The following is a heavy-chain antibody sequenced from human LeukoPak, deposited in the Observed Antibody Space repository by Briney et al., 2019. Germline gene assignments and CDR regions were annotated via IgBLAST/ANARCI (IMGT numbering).Heavy chain of an antibody. Sequence: PGGSLRLSCAASGFTFSSYWMNWVRQAPGKGLEWVSVICSGGSTYYADSVKGRFTISRDNAKNTLNLQMNSLRAEDTAVYYCARDLGQYYDTSDNWFDPWGQGTLVTVSS. J-gene: IGHJ5*02. D-gene: IGHD3-22*01. CDR1: GFTFSSYW. V-gene: IGHV3-66*01. CDR3: ARDLGQYYDTSDNWFDP. CDR2: ICSGGST.